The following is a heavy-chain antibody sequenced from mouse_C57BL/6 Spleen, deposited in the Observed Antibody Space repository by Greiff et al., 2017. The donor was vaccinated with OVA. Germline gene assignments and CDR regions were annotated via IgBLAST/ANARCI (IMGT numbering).Heavy chain of an antibody. D-gene: IGHD2-3*01. Sequence: QVQLQQPGAELVRPGTSVKLSCKASGYTFTSYWMHWVKQRPGQGLEWIGVIDPSDSYTNYNQKFKGKATLTVDTSSSTAYMQLSSLTSEDSAVYYCARSGDGYYFAYWGQGTLVTVSA. CDR3: ARSGDGYYFAY. CDR2: IDPSDSYT. V-gene: IGHV1-59*01. J-gene: IGHJ3*01. CDR1: GYTFTSYW.